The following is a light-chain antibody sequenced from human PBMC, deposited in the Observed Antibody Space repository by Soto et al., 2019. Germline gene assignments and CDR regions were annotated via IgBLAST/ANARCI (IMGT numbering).Light chain of an antibody. V-gene: IGKV1-6*01. CDR2: GAF. CDR3: VQDFNYPPT. J-gene: IGKJ4*01. Sequence: AIQMTQSPSSLSASVGDTVTISCRASRGVRSDVAWDQQRPGSVPKVLIYGAFNLYTGVPSRFSGSGYGSDFSLTISSLQPDDSATYHCVQDFNYPPTLGGGTMVDSK. CDR1: RGVRSD.